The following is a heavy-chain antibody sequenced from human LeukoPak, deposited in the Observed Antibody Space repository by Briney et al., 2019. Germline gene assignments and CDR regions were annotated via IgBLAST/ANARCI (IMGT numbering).Heavy chain of an antibody. V-gene: IGHV1-69*13. CDR2: IMPIFGTA. J-gene: IGHJ4*02. Sequence: SVKVSCKASGGTFSSYAISWVRQAPGQGLEWMGGIMPIFGTANYAQKFQGRVTITADESTSTAYMEVRSLRSEDTAVYYCARDRRQYSSSWYAFDYWGQVTLVTVSS. CDR3: ARDRRQYSSSWYAFDY. CDR1: GGTFSSYA. D-gene: IGHD6-13*01.